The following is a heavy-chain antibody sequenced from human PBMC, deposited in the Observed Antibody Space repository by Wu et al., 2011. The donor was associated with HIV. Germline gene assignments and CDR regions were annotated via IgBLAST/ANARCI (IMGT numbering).Heavy chain of an antibody. V-gene: IGHV1-18*01. CDR3: ARGGRRNYMDV. Sequence: QAQLVQSGVEVKKPGASVKVSCKASGGTFNSYAISWVRQAPGQGLEWMGWISADNGDTYYLQNLRGRITMTTDTSTNTAYMDLRSLRSDDTAVYYCARGGRRNYMDVWGKRATVSVSS. D-gene: IGHD1-26*01. CDR1: GGTFNSYA. CDR2: ISADNGDT. J-gene: IGHJ6*03.